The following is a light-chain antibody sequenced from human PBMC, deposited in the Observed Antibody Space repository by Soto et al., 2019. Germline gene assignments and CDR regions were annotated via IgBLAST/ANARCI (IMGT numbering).Light chain of an antibody. V-gene: IGKV3-11*01. CDR3: QQRSNWPLT. CDR1: QSVSSY. CDR2: DTS. J-gene: IGKJ4*01. Sequence: LVSTQSPATLSWSPGERATRSCMAIQSVSSYFAWSQQKPGQAPRLLIHDTSNRSTGIPSTSRRSGSVTAVTLTISSXGTEDFAVCSWQQRSNWPLTFGGGTK.